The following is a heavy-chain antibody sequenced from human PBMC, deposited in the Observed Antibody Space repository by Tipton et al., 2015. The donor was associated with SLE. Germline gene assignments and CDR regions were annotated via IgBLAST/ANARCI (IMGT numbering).Heavy chain of an antibody. V-gene: IGHV4-59*08. CDR1: GGSISSNY. CDR2: ISDGGGT. J-gene: IGHJ6*02. Sequence: TLSLTCSVSGGSISSNYWIWIRQPPGKGLEWTGYISDGGGTNHNPSLKSRVTISVDPAKNQFSLRLTSVTAADTAVYYCARGMVTWRGAILGVDVWGQGTTVTVSS. D-gene: IGHD2-21*02. CDR3: ARGMVTWRGAILGVDV.